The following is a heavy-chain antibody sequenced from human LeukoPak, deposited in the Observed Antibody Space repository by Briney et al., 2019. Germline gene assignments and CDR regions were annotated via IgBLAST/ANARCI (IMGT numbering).Heavy chain of an antibody. D-gene: IGHD4-23*01. CDR2: IYYSGST. J-gene: IGHJ2*01. V-gene: IGHV4-39*07. CDR3: ASRTTVVTRSRDWYFDL. CDR1: GGSISSSSYY. Sequence: SETLSLTCTVSGGSISSSSYYWGWIRQPPGKGLEWIGSIYYSGSTYYNPSLKSRVTISVDTSKNQFSLKLSSVTAADTAVYYCASRTTVVTRSRDWYFDLWGRGTLVTVSS.